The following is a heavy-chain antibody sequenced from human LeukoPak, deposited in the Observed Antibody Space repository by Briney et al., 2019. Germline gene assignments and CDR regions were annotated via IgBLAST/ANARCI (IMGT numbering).Heavy chain of an antibody. V-gene: IGHV3-7*01. CDR3: ARAVGSSSWYPSSFDP. D-gene: IGHD6-13*01. J-gene: IGHJ5*02. CDR2: IKQDGSEK. Sequence: GGSLRLSCAASGFTFSSYWMSWVRQAPGKGLEWVANIKQDGSEKYYVDSVKGRFTISRDNAKNSLCLQMNSLGAEDTAVYYCARAVGSSSWYPSSFDPWGQGTLVTVSS. CDR1: GFTFSSYW.